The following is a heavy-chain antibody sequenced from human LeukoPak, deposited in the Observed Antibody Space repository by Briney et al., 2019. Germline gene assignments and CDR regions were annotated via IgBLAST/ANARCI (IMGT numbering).Heavy chain of an antibody. J-gene: IGHJ4*02. D-gene: IGHD6-13*01. CDR1: GGTFSNYA. CDR3: ARLMAAAGTVVDY. Sequence: GASVKVSCKASGGTFSNYAISWVRQAPGQGLEWMGWISAYNGNTNYAQKLQGRVTMTTDTSTSTAYMELRSLRSDDTAVYYCARLMAAAGTVVDYWGQGTLVTVSS. V-gene: IGHV1-18*01. CDR2: ISAYNGNT.